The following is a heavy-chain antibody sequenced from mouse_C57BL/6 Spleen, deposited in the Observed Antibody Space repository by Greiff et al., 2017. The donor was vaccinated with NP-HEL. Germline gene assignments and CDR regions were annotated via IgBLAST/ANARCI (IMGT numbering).Heavy chain of an antibody. CDR2: IDPSDSYT. V-gene: IGHV1-69*01. Sequence: QVQLKQPGAELVMPGASVKLSCKASGYTFTSYWMHWVKQRPGQGLEWIGEIDPSDSYTNYNQKFKGKSTLTVDKSSSTAYMQLSSLTSEDSAVYYCAILYDYDGRFAYWGQGTLVTVSA. CDR1: GYTFTSYW. D-gene: IGHD2-4*01. J-gene: IGHJ3*01. CDR3: AILYDYDGRFAY.